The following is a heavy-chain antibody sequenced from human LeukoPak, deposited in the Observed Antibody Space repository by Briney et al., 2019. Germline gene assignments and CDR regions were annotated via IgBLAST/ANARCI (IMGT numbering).Heavy chain of an antibody. CDR3: ARETTVTIDAFDI. J-gene: IGHJ3*02. D-gene: IGHD4-17*01. V-gene: IGHV1-69*06. CDR1: GGTFSSYA. CDR2: IIPIFGTA. Sequence: GASVRVSCKASGGTFSSYAISWVRQAPGQGLEWMGGIIPIFGTANYAQKFQGRVTITADKSTSTAYMELSSLRSEDTAVYYCARETTVTIDAFDIWGQGTMVTVSS.